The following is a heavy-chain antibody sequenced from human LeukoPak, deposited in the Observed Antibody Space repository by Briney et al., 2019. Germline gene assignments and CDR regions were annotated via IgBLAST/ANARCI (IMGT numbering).Heavy chain of an antibody. J-gene: IGHJ3*02. CDR2: IYTSGST. D-gene: IGHD2-21*01. CDR1: GVSISSYY. Sequence: AETLSLTCTVSGVSISSYYWSWIRQPAGKGLEWIGRIYTSGSTSYNPSLKSRVTISVDTSKKQFSLKLSSVTAADTAFYYCARYIVSHPHDAFDIWGQGTMVTVSS. V-gene: IGHV4-4*07. CDR3: ARYIVSHPHDAFDI.